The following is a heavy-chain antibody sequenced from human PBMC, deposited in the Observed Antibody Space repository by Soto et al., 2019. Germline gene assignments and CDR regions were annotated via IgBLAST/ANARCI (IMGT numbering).Heavy chain of an antibody. Sequence: ASVKVSCKASGYTFTSYGISWVRQAPGQGLEWMGWISAYNGNTNYAQKLQGRVTMTTDTSTSTAYMELRSLRSDDTAVYYCAREEDAAVAGLRGMDVWGQGTTVTVSS. J-gene: IGHJ6*02. D-gene: IGHD6-19*01. CDR3: AREEDAAVAGLRGMDV. CDR2: ISAYNGNT. V-gene: IGHV1-18*01. CDR1: GYTFTSYG.